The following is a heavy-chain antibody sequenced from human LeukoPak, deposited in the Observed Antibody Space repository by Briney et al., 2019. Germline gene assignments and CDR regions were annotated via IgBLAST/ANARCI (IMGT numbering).Heavy chain of an antibody. J-gene: IGHJ4*02. CDR3: ARAPPGTIAVFDY. CDR2: IYSGGST. D-gene: IGHD1-1*01. V-gene: IGHV3-53*01. CDR1: GFTFSTYV. Sequence: GGSLRLSCAASGFTFSTYVMHWVRQAPGKGLEWVSVIYSGGSTYYAESVKGRFTISRHNSKNTLYLQMNSLRVEDTAVYYCARAPPGTIAVFDYWGQGTLVTVSS.